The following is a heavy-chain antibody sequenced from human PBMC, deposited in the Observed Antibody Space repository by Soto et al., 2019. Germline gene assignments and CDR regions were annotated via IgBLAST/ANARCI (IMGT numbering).Heavy chain of an antibody. D-gene: IGHD3-10*01. V-gene: IGHV4-30-4*01. J-gene: IGHJ5*02. CDR1: GGSISSGNYY. Sequence: PSETLSLTCTVSGGSISSGNYYWSWIRQPPGKGLEWIGFISYSGSAYYNASLKSRLTISVDTSKNQFSLNLNFVTAADTAVYYCAKGSWGSGSYYNWFDPWGQGTLVTVSS. CDR2: ISYSGSA. CDR3: AKGSWGSGSYYNWFDP.